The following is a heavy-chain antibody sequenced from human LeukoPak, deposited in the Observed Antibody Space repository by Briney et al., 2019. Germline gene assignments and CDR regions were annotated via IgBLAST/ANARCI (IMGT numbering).Heavy chain of an antibody. D-gene: IGHD2-2*01. Sequence: GGSLRLSCAASGFTFSSYAMSWVRQAPGKGLEWASAISGSGGSTYYADSVKGRFTISRDNSKNTLYLQMNSLRAEDTAVYYCAKDIVVVPAGYFDYWGQGTLVTVSS. CDR2: ISGSGGST. V-gene: IGHV3-23*01. CDR3: AKDIVVVPAGYFDY. CDR1: GFTFSSYA. J-gene: IGHJ4*02.